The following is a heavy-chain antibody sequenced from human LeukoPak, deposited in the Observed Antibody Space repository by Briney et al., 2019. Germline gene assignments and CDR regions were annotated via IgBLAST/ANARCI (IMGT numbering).Heavy chain of an antibody. V-gene: IGHV4-34*01. CDR1: GGSFSGYY. D-gene: IGHD3-10*01. Sequence: SETLSLTCAVCGGSFSGYYWSWIRQPPGKGLEWIGEINHSGSTNYNPSLKSRVTISVDTSKNQFSLKLSSVTAADTAVYYCARSFIRQLLWFGDKIQNNWFDPWGQGTLVTVSP. CDR3: ARSFIRQLLWFGDKIQNNWFDP. J-gene: IGHJ5*02. CDR2: INHSGST.